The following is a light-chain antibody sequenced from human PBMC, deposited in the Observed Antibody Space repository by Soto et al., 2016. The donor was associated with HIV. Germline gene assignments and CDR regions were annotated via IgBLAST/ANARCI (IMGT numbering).Light chain of an antibody. V-gene: IGKV1-39*01. CDR2: AAS. CDR1: QAIRSD. J-gene: IGKJ2*01. CDR3: QQTYNTRMYT. Sequence: IQMTQSPSSLSASIGDRVAITCRASQAIRSDLAWYQQKPGKAPKLLIYAASILPTGVPSRFSGSESGTDFTLTISSLQPEDFATYYCQQTYNTRMYTFGQGTKLEIK.